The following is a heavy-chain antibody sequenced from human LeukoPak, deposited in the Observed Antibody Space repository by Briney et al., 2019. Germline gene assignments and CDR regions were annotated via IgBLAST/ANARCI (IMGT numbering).Heavy chain of an antibody. J-gene: IGHJ4*02. CDR2: IVPIFGTA. D-gene: IGHD3-10*01. Sequence: VASVKVSCKASGGTFSSYAISWVRQAPGQGLEWMGGIVPIFGTANYAQKFQGRVTITADESTSTAYMELSSLRSEDTAVYYCARLDYYGSGSYEDYWGQGTLVTVSS. CDR3: ARLDYYGSGSYEDY. V-gene: IGHV1-69*13. CDR1: GGTFSSYA.